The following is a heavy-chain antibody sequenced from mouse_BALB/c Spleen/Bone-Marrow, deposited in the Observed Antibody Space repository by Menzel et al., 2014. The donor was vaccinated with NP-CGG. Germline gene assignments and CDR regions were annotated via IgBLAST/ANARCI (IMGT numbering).Heavy chain of an antibody. CDR1: GYAFSSSW. J-gene: IGHJ4*01. D-gene: IGHD2-3*01. V-gene: IGHV1-82*01. CDR3: ARSDGYSTMDY. CDR2: IYPGDGDT. Sequence: VKLLESGPELVKPGASVKISCKASGYAFSSSWMNWVKQRPGQGLEWIGRIYPGDGDTNYNGKFKGKATLTADKSSSTAYMQLSSLTSVDSAVYFCARSDGYSTMDYWGQGTSVTVSS.